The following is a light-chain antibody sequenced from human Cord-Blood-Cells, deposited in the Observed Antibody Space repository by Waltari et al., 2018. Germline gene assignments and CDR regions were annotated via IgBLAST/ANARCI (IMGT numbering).Light chain of an antibody. CDR2: GAS. CDR1: QSVRSN. CDR3: QQYNNWPKT. V-gene: IGKV3-15*01. Sequence: EIVMTQSPATLSVSPGERATLSCRASQSVRSNLAWYQQKPGQAPSLLIYGASTRATGIPARFSGSGSGTEFTLTINSLQSEDFAVYYCQQYNNWPKTFGQGTKVEIK. J-gene: IGKJ1*01.